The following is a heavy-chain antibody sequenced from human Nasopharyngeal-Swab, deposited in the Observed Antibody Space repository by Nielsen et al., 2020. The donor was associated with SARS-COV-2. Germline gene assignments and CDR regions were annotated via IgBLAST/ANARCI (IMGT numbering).Heavy chain of an antibody. CDR1: GFSSISYW. CDR3: AGVTAYGFDI. J-gene: IGHJ3*02. Sequence: GGPLRLPCAASGFSSISYWMSWVRQAPGKGLEWVANINLYGSQKNFVDSVKGRFTISRDNAKNVVYLQMNTMRAEDTAVYYCAGVTAYGFDIWGQGTMVTVSS. D-gene: IGHD3-16*01. V-gene: IGHV3-7*01. CDR2: INLYGSQK.